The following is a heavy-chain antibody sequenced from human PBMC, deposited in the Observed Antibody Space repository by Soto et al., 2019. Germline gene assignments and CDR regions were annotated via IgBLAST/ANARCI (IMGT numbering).Heavy chain of an antibody. Sequence: GGSLRLSCAASGFTFSRYSMNWVRQAPGKGLEWVSYISSSSSTIYYADSVKGRFTISRDNAKSSLYLQMDSLRVEDTAVYYCATIGDVTFHYWGQGTPVTVAS. CDR1: GFTFSRYS. D-gene: IGHD4-4*01. J-gene: IGHJ4*02. V-gene: IGHV3-48*01. CDR2: ISSSSSTI. CDR3: ATIGDVTFHY.